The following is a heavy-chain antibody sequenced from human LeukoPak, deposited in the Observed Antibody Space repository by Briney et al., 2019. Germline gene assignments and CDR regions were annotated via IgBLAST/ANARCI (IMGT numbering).Heavy chain of an antibody. Sequence: QPGGCLRLSCAASGFSFSTHWMHWVRQAPGKGLVWVSRIHSDGSVTNYADSVKGRFTISRDNAKNTLYLQMNSLRAEDTAVYYCVRIIVGASNWFDSWGQGTLVTVSS. D-gene: IGHD1-26*01. J-gene: IGHJ5*01. CDR1: GFSFSTHW. CDR3: VRIIVGASNWFDS. V-gene: IGHV3-74*01. CDR2: IHSDGSVT.